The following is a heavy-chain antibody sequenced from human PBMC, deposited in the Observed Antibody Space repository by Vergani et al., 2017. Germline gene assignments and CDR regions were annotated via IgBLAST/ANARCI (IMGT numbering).Heavy chain of an antibody. CDR1: GVSITRGNY. Sequence: QVQLQESGPGLLKTSETLSLTCNVSGVSITRGNYWGWIRQPPGKGLEWIATVFHSGSAYYNPSLRRRVTISVETSKNQFSLRLTTLTAADTAVYYCARQFWVSQGVGAFETWGRGTEVSVSS. J-gene: IGHJ3*02. V-gene: IGHV4-38-2*02. D-gene: IGHD3-16*01. CDR2: VFHSGSA. CDR3: ARQFWVSQGVGAFET.